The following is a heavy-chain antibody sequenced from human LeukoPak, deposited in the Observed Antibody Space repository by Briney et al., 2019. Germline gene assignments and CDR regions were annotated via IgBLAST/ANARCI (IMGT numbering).Heavy chain of an antibody. CDR2: MSFDGSHT. CDR1: TFTLSDYG. D-gene: IGHD6-13*01. V-gene: IGHV3-30*03. J-gene: IGHJ4*02. Sequence: GGSLRLSCAASTFTLSDYGMHWVRQAPGKGLEWVAFMSFDGSHTYYGDSVKGRFTLSRDTSENTLYLQMYSLRAEDTAVYYCARAAYSSSWRERYKYYFDYWGQGTLVTVSS. CDR3: ARAAYSSSWRERYKYYFDY.